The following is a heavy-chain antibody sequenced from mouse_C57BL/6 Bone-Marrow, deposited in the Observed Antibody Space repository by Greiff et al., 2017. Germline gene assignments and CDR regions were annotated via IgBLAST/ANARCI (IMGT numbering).Heavy chain of an antibody. CDR2: IDPSDSYT. CDR1: GYTFTSYW. CDR3: ARRRLHRGRFAY. D-gene: IGHD2-4*01. Sequence: VQLQQPGAELVRPGTSVKLSCKASGYTFTSYWMHWVQQRPGQGLAWIGVIDPSDSYTNYTQKFKGKATLTVDTSTSTAYMQLNSLTSEDSAVYSGARRRLHRGRFAYWGQGTLVTVSA. V-gene: IGHV1-59*01. J-gene: IGHJ3*01.